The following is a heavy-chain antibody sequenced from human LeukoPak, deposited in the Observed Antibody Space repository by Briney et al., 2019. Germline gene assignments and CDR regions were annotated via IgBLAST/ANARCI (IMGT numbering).Heavy chain of an antibody. V-gene: IGHV3-23*01. CDR3: AKVPYSDYGSGRPPFMDV. Sequence: HAGGSLRLSCAASGFTVSSNYMSWVRQAPGKGLEWVSTISNTGSDTYYADSVQGRFTISRDNSENTLYLQMNNLRAEDTAIHYCAKVPYSDYGSGRPPFMDVWGQGTTVAVSS. CDR1: GFTVSSNY. CDR2: ISNTGSDT. D-gene: IGHD3-10*01. J-gene: IGHJ6*02.